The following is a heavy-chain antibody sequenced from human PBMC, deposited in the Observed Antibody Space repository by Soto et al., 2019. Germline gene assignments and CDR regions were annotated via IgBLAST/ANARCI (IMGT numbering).Heavy chain of an antibody. CDR3: ASLPRGYHYGAGGS. V-gene: IGHV4-59*12. CDR1: GDSISTYY. J-gene: IGHJ5*02. Sequence: QVQLQESGPGLVKPSETLSLTCSVSGDSISTYYWSWIRQPPVKGLEWIGYIYYSGTSYNPSIKSRVTMSIDMSKNHFSLKLSSVTAADTAMYYCASLPRGYHYGAGGSWGQGTLVTVSS. CDR2: IYYSGT. D-gene: IGHD5-18*01.